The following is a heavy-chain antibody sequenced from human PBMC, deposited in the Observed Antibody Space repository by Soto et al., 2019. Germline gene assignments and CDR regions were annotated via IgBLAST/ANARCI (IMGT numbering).Heavy chain of an antibody. CDR1: GGSFSGYY. CDR3: ARGFVVVIISDAFDI. D-gene: IGHD3-22*01. J-gene: IGHJ3*02. CDR2: INHSGST. Sequence: PSETLSLTCAVYGGSFSGYYWSWIRQPPGKGLEWIGEINHSGSTNYNPSLKSRVTISVDTSKNQFSLKLSSVTAADTAVYYCARGFVVVIISDAFDIWGQGTMVTVSS. V-gene: IGHV4-34*01.